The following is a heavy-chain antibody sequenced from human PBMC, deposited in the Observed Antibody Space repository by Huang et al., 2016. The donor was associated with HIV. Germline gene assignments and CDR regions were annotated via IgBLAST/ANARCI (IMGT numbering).Heavy chain of an antibody. Sequence: QVQLEQSGPAVRKPGSSVKVSCQASGGSFSDQLISWVRQAPGLRFEWMGCIIPRIRAPVYAQEFKGRVTMTADESTATIYMELNSLTSEDTAVYYCAMSLRYQYDSRSYWGRYFDYWGQGTLVTVSS. CDR2: IIPRIRAP. CDR1: GGSFSDQL. V-gene: IGHV1-69*01. CDR3: AMSLRYQYDSRSYWGRYFDY. D-gene: IGHD3-16*01. J-gene: IGHJ4*02.